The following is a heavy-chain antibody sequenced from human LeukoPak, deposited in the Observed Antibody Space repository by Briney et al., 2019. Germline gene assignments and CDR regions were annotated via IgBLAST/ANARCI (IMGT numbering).Heavy chain of an antibody. Sequence: SETLSLTCTVSGGSISSSSYYWGWIRQPAGKGLEWIGRIYTSGSTNYNPSLKSRVTMSVDTSKNQFSLKLSSVTAADTAVYYCAREPGGIAAAGTFDPWGQGTLVTVSS. CDR1: GGSISSSSYY. V-gene: IGHV4-61*02. J-gene: IGHJ5*02. CDR3: AREPGGIAAAGTFDP. CDR2: IYTSGST. D-gene: IGHD6-13*01.